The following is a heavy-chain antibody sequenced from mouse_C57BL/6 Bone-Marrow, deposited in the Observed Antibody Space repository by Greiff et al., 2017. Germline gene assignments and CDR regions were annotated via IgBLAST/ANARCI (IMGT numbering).Heavy chain of an antibody. V-gene: IGHV1-74*01. CDR1: GYTFTSYW. D-gene: IGHD1-2*01. J-gene: IGHJ2*01. CDR2: IYPGDGDT. Sequence: QVQLQQSGAELVKPGASVKMSCKASGYTFTSYWMNWVKQRPGQGLEWIGKIYPGDGDTNYNEKFKGKATLTADKSSSTAYMQLSSLTSEDSAVYYCARDGDALDYWGQGTTLTVSS. CDR3: ARDGDALDY.